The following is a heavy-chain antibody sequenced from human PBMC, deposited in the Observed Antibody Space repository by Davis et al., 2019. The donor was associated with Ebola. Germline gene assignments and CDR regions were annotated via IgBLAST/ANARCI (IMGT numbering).Heavy chain of an antibody. J-gene: IGHJ4*02. CDR3: ARPGTTFIGSWPLQFDY. CDR1: GYSFTSYW. Sequence: GESLKISCKGSGYSFTSYWIGWVRQMPGKGLEWMGIIYPGDSDTRYSPSFQGQVTISADKSISTAYLQWSSLKASDTAMYYCARPGTTFIGSWPLQFDYWGQGTLVTVSS. CDR2: IYPGDSDT. D-gene: IGHD1-7*01. V-gene: IGHV5-51*01.